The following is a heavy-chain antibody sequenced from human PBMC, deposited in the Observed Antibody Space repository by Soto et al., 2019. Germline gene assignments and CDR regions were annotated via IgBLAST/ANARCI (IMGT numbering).Heavy chain of an antibody. CDR1: GDTFSFYT. CDR2: INPILSMS. Sequence: QVQLVQSGAEVKKPGSSVKVSCKASGDTFSFYTINWVRQAPGLGLEWVGRINPILSMSNYAPKFQDRVTMTADKSTSTAYMELRSLRSEDTAMYYCAARYGSGYRALDYWGQGALVTFSS. V-gene: IGHV1-69*02. J-gene: IGHJ4*02. D-gene: IGHD3-10*01. CDR3: AARYGSGYRALDY.